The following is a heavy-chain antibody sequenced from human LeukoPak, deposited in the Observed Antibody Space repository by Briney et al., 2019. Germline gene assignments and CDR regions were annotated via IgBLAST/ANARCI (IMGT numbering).Heavy chain of an antibody. CDR1: GGSFSGYY. J-gene: IGHJ4*02. CDR2: INHSGST. CDR3: ARRDYYDSSGPHFDHYFDY. D-gene: IGHD3-22*01. V-gene: IGHV4-34*01. Sequence: PSETLSLTCAVYGGSFSGYYWSWIRQPPGKGLEWIGEINHSGSTNYNPSLKSRVTISVDTSKNQFSLKLSSVTAADTAVYYCARRDYYDSSGPHFDHYFDYWGQGTLVTVSS.